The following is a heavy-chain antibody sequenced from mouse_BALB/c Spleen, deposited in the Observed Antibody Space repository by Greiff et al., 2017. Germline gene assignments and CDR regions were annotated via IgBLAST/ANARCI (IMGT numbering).Heavy chain of an antibody. CDR1: GISITTGNYR. CDR2: IYYSGTI. Sequence: DVHLVESGPGLVKPSQTVSLTCTVTGISITTGNYRWSWIRQFPGNKLEWIGYIYYSGTITYNPSLTSRTTITRDTSNNQFFLEMNSLTAEDTATYYCARSYYRYAMDYWGQGTSVTVSS. D-gene: IGHD2-14*01. CDR3: ARSYYRYAMDY. V-gene: IGHV3-5*02. J-gene: IGHJ4*01.